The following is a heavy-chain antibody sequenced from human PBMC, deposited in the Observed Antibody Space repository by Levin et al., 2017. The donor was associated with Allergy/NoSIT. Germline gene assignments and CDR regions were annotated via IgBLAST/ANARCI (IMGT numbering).Heavy chain of an antibody. D-gene: IGHD6-19*01. J-gene: IGHJ4*02. CDR2: IFYSGNT. V-gene: IGHV4-59*08. CDR3: ARVTGYSSGVFES. Sequence: GSLRLSCTVSGGSISSYYWSWIRQPPGQGLEWIGYIFYSGNTNYNPSLKSRVTISVDTSKSQFSLRLSSVTAADTAVYYCARVTGYSSGVFESWGQGTLVTVSS. CDR1: GGSISSYY.